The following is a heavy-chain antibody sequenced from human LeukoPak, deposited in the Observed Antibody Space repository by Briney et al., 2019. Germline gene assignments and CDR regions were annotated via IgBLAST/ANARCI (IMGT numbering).Heavy chain of an antibody. CDR2: TYYRSKWYN. J-gene: IGHJ5*02. CDR1: GDSVSSNSAA. D-gene: IGHD1-26*01. Sequence: SQTLSLTCAISGDSVSSNSAAWNWIRQSPSRGLEWLVRTYYRSKWYNDYAVSVKSRITINPDTSKNQFSLQLNSVTPEDTAVYYCARAGLVWGAPEWFDPWGQGTLVTVSS. CDR3: ARAGLVWGAPEWFDP. V-gene: IGHV6-1*01.